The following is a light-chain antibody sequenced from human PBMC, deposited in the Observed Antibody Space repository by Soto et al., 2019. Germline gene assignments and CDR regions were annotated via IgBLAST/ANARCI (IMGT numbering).Light chain of an antibody. Sequence: QSALTQPASVSGSPGQSITISCTGTSSVVGGYNYVSWYQQHPGKAPKLMIYDVSNRPSGVSNRFSGSKSGNTASLTISGLQAEDEADYYCSSYTSSSSLDFGTGTKVTVL. J-gene: IGLJ1*01. V-gene: IGLV2-14*01. CDR2: DVS. CDR3: SSYTSSSSLD. CDR1: SSVVGGYNY.